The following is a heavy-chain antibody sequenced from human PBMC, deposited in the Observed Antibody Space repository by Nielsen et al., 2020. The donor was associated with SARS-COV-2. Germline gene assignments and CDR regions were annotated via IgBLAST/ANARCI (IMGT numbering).Heavy chain of an antibody. J-gene: IGHJ5*02. CDR2: VYPDDSDT. V-gene: IGHV5-51*01. CDR1: GYSFSTYW. CDR3: ARRSIGDTNRLDP. D-gene: IGHD3-16*01. Sequence: KVSCKGSGYSFSTYWIVWVRQMPGKGLEWMGMVYPDDSDTRYSPSFQGQVTISVDKSIRTAFLQWNSLKASDTAMYYCARRSIGDTNRLDPWGQGTLVTVSS.